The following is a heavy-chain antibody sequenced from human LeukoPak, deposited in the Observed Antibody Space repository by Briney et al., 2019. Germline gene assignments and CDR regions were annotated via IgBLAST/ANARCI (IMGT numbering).Heavy chain of an antibody. J-gene: IGHJ4*02. V-gene: IGHV3-23*01. D-gene: IGHD2-2*01. CDR3: AHGAMYQLDY. CDR2: ISGSGGST. CDR1: GFTFSSYG. Sequence: PGGSLRLSCAASGFTFSSYGMSWVRQAPGKGLEWVSAISGSGGSTYYADSVKGRFTISRDNSKNTLYLQVNSLRAEDTAVYYCAHGAMYQLDYWGQGTLVTVSS.